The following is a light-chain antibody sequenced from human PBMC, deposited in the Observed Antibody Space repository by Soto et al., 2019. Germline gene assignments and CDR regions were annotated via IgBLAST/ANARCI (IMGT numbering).Light chain of an antibody. CDR1: QRISYW. Sequence: DIQMTQSPSTLSASVGDRVTITCRASQRISYWLAWYQQKPGKAPKFLIYDVSTLEIGVPSRFSGSGSGTEFTLTISSLQPDDFATYYCQQYNSYSEWTFGQGTKVDIK. J-gene: IGKJ1*01. V-gene: IGKV1-5*01. CDR3: QQYNSYSEWT. CDR2: DVS.